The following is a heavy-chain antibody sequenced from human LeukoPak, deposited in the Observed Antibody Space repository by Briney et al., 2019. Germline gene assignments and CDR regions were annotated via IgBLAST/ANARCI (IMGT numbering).Heavy chain of an antibody. V-gene: IGHV4-39*01. J-gene: IGHJ5*02. CDR2: IYYSGST. CDR3: ATAGLYSSSLGWFDP. CDR1: GGSISSSNW. Sequence: SETLSLTCAVSGGSISSSNWWSWVRQPPGKGLEWIGSIYYSGSTYYNPSLKSRVTISVDTSKNQFSLKLSSVTAADTAVYYCATAGLYSSSLGWFDPWGQGTLVTVSS. D-gene: IGHD6-13*01.